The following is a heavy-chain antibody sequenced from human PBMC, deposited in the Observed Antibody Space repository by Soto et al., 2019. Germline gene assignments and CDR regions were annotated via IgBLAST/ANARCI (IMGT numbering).Heavy chain of an antibody. CDR3: ARVIPPYGMDV. J-gene: IGHJ6*02. CDR2: IGTAGDT. V-gene: IGHV3-13*01. Sequence: GPLRLSCAASGFTFSSYDMHWVRQATGKGLEWVSAIGTAGDTYYPGSVKGRFTISRENAKNSLYLQMNSLRAGDTAVYYCARVIPPYGMDVWGQGTTVTV. CDR1: GFTFSSYD.